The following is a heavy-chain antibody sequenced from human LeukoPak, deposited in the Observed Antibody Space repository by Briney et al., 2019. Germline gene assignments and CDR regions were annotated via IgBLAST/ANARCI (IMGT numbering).Heavy chain of an antibody. CDR2: IKSDGST. D-gene: IGHD3-22*01. Sequence: GGSLRLSCAASGFTFSSYWMHWVRQAPGKGLVWVSRIKSDGSTRYADSVKGRFTISRDNAKNTVSLQMNSLRAEDTGVYYCARALSEIGGYYPEYFRHWGQGTLVTVSP. CDR1: GFTFSSYW. V-gene: IGHV3-74*01. J-gene: IGHJ1*01. CDR3: ARALSEIGGYYPEYFRH.